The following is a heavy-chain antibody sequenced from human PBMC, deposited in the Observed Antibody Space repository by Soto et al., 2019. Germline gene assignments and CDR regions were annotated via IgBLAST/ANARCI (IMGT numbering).Heavy chain of an antibody. V-gene: IGHV3-23*01. J-gene: IGHJ4*02. CDR1: GFTFSSYA. D-gene: IGHD3-22*01. Sequence: PGGSLRLSCAASGFTFSSYAMSWVRQAPGKGLEWVSAISGSGGSTYYADSVKGRFTISRDNSKNTLYLQMNSLRAEDTAVYYCARSNYYDSSGYPDYWGQGTLVTVSS. CDR3: ARSNYYDSSGYPDY. CDR2: ISGSGGST.